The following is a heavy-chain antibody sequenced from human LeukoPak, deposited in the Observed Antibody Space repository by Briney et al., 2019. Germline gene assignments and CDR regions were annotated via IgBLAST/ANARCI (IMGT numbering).Heavy chain of an antibody. CDR2: ISSSSSYI. CDR3: AREVRGVIIGDFDY. CDR1: GFTFSSYS. J-gene: IGHJ4*02. Sequence: GGSLRLSCAASGFTFSSYSMNWVRQAPGKGLEWVSSISSSSSYIYYADSVKGRFTISRDNAKNSLYLQMNILRAEDTAVYSWAREVRGVIIGDFDYWGQGTLVSVSS. D-gene: IGHD3-10*01. V-gene: IGHV3-21*01.